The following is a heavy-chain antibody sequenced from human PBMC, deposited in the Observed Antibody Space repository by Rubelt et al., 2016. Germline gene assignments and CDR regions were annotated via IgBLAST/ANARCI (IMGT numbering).Heavy chain of an antibody. J-gene: IGHJ5*02. V-gene: IGHV1-46*01. CDR1: GYTFTSYY. Sequence: QVQLVQSGAEVKKPGASVKVSCKASGYTFTSYYMHWVRQAPGQGLEWMGIINPSGGSTSYEQKFQGRVTMTRDTATSTVYMELSSLRSEDTAVYYCARSPRYDFEDNWFDPWGQGTLATVSS. CDR2: INPSGGST. CDR3: ARSPRYDFEDNWFDP. D-gene: IGHD3-3*01.